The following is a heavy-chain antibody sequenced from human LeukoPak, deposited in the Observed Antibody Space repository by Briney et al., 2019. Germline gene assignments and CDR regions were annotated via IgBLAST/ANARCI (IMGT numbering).Heavy chain of an antibody. J-gene: IGHJ4*02. Sequence: PGGSLRLSCATSGFAFSASALFWVRQASGKGLEWVGRIRSKANSYATAYAASVEGRFTISRDDSKNTAYLQMNSLITEDTAVYYCTYSYNYYFDSWGQGTLVTVSS. D-gene: IGHD5-18*01. CDR1: GFAFSASA. CDR3: TYSYNYYFDS. CDR2: IRSKANSYAT. V-gene: IGHV3-73*01.